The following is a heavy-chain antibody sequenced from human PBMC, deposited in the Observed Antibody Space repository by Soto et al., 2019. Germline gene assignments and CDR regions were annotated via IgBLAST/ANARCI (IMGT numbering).Heavy chain of an antibody. Sequence: QLQLQESGPGLVKPSETLSLTCTVSGGSISSSSYYWGWIRQPPGKGLEWIGSIYYSGSTYYNPSLKSRVTISVDTSKNQFSLKLSSVTAADTAVYYCARLMNEWHLDYWGQGTLVTVSS. J-gene: IGHJ4*02. CDR3: ARLMNEWHLDY. CDR1: GGSISSSSYY. CDR2: IYYSGST. D-gene: IGHD3-16*01. V-gene: IGHV4-39*01.